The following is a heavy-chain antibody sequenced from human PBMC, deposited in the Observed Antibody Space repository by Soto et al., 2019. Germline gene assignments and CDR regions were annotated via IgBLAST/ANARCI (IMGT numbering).Heavy chain of an antibody. CDR2: TRNKARSYTT. D-gene: IGHD3-22*01. CDR1: GIIFSTFA. J-gene: IGHJ4*02. V-gene: IGHV3-72*01. Sequence: EVQLLESGGGLVQPGGSLTLSCTASGIIFSTFAMSWVRQAPGKGLEWVGRTRNKARSYTTEYAASVEGRFTVSRDASKNSLYLQMNSLKTEDTAVYYCVRVSIGYYFDYWGQGTLVTVSS. CDR3: VRVSIGYYFDY.